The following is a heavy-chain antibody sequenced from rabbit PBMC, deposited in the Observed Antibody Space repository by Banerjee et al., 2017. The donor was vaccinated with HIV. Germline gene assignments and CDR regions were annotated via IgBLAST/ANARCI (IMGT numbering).Heavy chain of an antibody. D-gene: IGHD3-3*01. J-gene: IGHJ4*01. V-gene: IGHV1S45*01. CDR3: ARGNSLTDYAGDL. CDR2: INTGSGNT. Sequence: QEQLEESGGDLVKPGASLTLSCKASKFDFSSDYDMCWVRQAPGKGLEWIGYINTGSGNTYYASWAKGRFTISKTSSTTVTLQMTSLTAADTATYFCARGNSLTDYAGDLWGPGTLVTVS. CDR1: KFDFSSDYD.